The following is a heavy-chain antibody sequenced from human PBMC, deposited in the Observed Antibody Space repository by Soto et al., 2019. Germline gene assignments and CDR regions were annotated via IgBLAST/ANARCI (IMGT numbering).Heavy chain of an antibody. CDR3: TSAYYYDSSGYYYLYYFDY. CDR1: GFTFSNAW. D-gene: IGHD3-22*01. V-gene: IGHV3-15*07. J-gene: IGHJ4*02. Sequence: GGSLRLSCAASGFTFSNAWMNWVRQAPGKGLEWVGRIKSKTDGGTTDYAAPVKGRFTISRDDSKNTLYLQMNSLKTEDTAVYYCTSAYYYDSSGYYYLYYFDYWGQGTLVTVSS. CDR2: IKSKTDGGTT.